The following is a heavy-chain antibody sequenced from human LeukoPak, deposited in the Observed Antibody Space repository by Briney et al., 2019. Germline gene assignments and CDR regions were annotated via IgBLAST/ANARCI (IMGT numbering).Heavy chain of an antibody. D-gene: IGHD5-24*01. CDR2: IIPIFGTA. V-gene: IGHV1-69*13. CDR1: GGTFSSYA. Sequence: EASVKVSCKASGGTFSSYAISWVRQAPGQGLEWMGGIIPIFGTANYAQKLQGRVTITADESTSTAYMELSSLRSEDTAVYYCARDIDGYNPRNPYDAFDIWGQGTMVTVSS. CDR3: ARDIDGYNPRNPYDAFDI. J-gene: IGHJ3*02.